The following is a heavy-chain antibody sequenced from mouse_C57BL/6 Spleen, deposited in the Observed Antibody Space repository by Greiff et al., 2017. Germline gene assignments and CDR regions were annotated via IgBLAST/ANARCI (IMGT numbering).Heavy chain of an antibody. CDR2: IYYSGTI. D-gene: IGHD2-5*01. Sequence: VQLQQSGPGLVKPSQTVFLTCTVTGISITTGNYRWSWIRQFPGNKLEWIGSIYYSGTITYNPSLTSRTTITRDTPKNQFFLEMNSLTAEDTATYYCARENSNYAMDYWGQGTSVTVSS. CDR1: GISITTGNYR. CDR3: ARENSNYAMDY. J-gene: IGHJ4*01. V-gene: IGHV3-5*01.